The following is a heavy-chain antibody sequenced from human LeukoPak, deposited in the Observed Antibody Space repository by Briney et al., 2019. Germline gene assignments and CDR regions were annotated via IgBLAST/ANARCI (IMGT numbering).Heavy chain of an antibody. Sequence: GGSLRLSCAASGFTFSSYVMHWVRQAPGKGLEWVAVIWYDGSNKYYADSVKGRFTISRDNSKNTLYLQMNSLRAEDTAVYYCARGGGIAAAGLDYWGQGTLVTVSS. D-gene: IGHD6-13*01. J-gene: IGHJ4*02. CDR3: ARGGGIAAAGLDY. CDR1: GFTFSSYV. CDR2: IWYDGSNK. V-gene: IGHV3-33*01.